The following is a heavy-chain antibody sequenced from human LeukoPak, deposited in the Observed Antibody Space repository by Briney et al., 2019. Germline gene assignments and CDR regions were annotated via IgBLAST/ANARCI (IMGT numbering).Heavy chain of an antibody. CDR1: GYTFTGYY. Sequence: GASVKVSCKASGYTFTGYYMHWVRQAPGQGLEWMGWINPNSGGTNYAQKFQGRVTMTRDTSISTAYMELSRLRSDDTAVYYCARVQLRGYYDSGALGAFDIWGQGTMVTVSS. V-gene: IGHV1-2*02. D-gene: IGHD3-22*01. J-gene: IGHJ3*02. CDR3: ARVQLRGYYDSGALGAFDI. CDR2: INPNSGGT.